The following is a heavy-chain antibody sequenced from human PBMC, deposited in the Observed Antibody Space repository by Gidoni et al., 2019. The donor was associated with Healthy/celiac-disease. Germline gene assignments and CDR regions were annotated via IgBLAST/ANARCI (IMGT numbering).Heavy chain of an antibody. V-gene: IGHV3-30*03. CDR3: AREPTYDFGWGYFDY. J-gene: IGHJ4*02. CDR2: ISYDGSNK. CDR1: GFTFSSYG. Sequence: QVQLVASGGGVVQPGRSLRLSCAAPGFTFSSYGMHWVRQAPVKGLEWVAVISYDGSNKYYADSVKGRFTISRDNSKNTLYLQMNSLRAEDTAVYYCAREPTYDFGWGYFDYWGQGTLVTVSS. D-gene: IGHD3-3*01.